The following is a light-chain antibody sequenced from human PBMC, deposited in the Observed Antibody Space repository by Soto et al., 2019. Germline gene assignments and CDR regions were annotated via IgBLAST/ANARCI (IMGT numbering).Light chain of an antibody. V-gene: IGKV3-11*01. CDR2: DAS. CDR1: QSVSSS. J-gene: IGKJ1*01. CDR3: QQRSDWPPT. Sequence: EIVLTQSPATLSLSPGERATLSCRASQSVSSSLAWYQQKPGQAPRLLIFDASNRATGIPARFSGSGSGTDFTLTISSLEPEDFAVYYCQQRSDWPPTFGQGTKVVIK.